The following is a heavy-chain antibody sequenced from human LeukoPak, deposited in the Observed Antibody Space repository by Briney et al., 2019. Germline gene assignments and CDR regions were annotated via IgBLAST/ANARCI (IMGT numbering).Heavy chain of an antibody. CDR3: ARDFSYSSGIY. J-gene: IGHJ4*02. V-gene: IGHV3-30-3*01. D-gene: IGHD6-19*01. Sequence: GGSLRLSCAASGFTFSSYAMHWVRQAPGKGLEWVAVISYDGSNKYYADSVKGRFTISRDNSKNTLYLQMNSLRAEDMAVYYCARDFSYSSGIYWGQGTLVTVSS. CDR1: GFTFSSYA. CDR2: ISYDGSNK.